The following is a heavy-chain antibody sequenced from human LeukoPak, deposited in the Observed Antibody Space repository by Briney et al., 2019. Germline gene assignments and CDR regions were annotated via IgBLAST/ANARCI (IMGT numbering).Heavy chain of an antibody. Sequence: SVKVSCKASGGTFSSYAISWVRQAPGQGLEWMGRIIPILGIANYAQKFQGRVTITADKSTSTAYMELSSLRSEDTAVYYCARDRFGGYYYGMDVWGQGTTVTVSS. V-gene: IGHV1-69*04. J-gene: IGHJ6*02. CDR1: GGTFSSYA. CDR2: IIPILGIA. D-gene: IGHD3-3*01. CDR3: ARDRFGGYYYGMDV.